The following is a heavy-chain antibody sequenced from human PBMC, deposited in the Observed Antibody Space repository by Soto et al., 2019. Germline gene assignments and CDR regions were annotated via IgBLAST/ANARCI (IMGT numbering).Heavy chain of an antibody. V-gene: IGHV3-23*01. D-gene: IGHD6-13*01. J-gene: IGHJ4*02. CDR1: GLTFTTYW. CDR2: ISGIGGST. CDR3: ARGSSGYISSWYYFDY. Sequence: GGSLRLSCVASGLTFTTYWMTWVRQAPGKGLEWVATISGIGGSTYLADSVKGRLSISRDNSKNTVSLLMNSLRAEDTAVYFCARGSSGYISSWYYFDYWGRGTLVTVSS.